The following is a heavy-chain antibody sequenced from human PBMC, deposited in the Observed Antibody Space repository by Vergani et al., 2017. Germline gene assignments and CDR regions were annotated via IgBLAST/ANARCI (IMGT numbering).Heavy chain of an antibody. D-gene: IGHD6-19*01. CDR2: IIPIFGTA. CDR3: ARDGGPYSSGWYEGDY. CDR1: GGTFSSYA. Sequence: QVQLVQSGAEVKKPGASVKVSCKASGGTFSSYAISWVRQAPGQGLEWMGRIIPIFGTANYAQKFQGRVTITADESTSTAYMELSSLRSEDTAVYYCARDGGPYSSGWYEGDYWGQGTLVTVSS. J-gene: IGHJ4*02. V-gene: IGHV1-69*13.